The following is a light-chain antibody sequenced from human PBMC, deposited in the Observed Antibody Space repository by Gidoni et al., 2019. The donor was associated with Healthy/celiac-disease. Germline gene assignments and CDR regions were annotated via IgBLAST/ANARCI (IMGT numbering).Light chain of an antibody. CDR2: DAS. CDR3: QQRSNWPT. Sequence: EIVLTQSPATLSLSPGERATLSCRASQSVSSYLAWYQQKPGQVPRLLIYDASNRATGIPARFSGSGSGTDFTLTISSLGPEDFAVYYCQQRSNWPTFGQGTKLEIK. J-gene: IGKJ2*01. CDR1: QSVSSY. V-gene: IGKV3-11*01.